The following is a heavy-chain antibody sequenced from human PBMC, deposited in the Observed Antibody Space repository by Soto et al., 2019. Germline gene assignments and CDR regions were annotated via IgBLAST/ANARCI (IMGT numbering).Heavy chain of an antibody. D-gene: IGHD3-3*01. CDR2: INHTGST. J-gene: IGHJ4*02. CDR1: GAPFSGYY. Sequence: SETLSLTCSVYGAPFSGYYWTWIRQPPGKGLEWIGEINHTGSTKYNPSLKSRVTISLDTSKNQFSLSLRSVTAADTAVYYCARGREIFGAVTPFEYWGQGTQVTVSS. CDR3: ARGREIFGAVTPFEY. V-gene: IGHV4-34*01.